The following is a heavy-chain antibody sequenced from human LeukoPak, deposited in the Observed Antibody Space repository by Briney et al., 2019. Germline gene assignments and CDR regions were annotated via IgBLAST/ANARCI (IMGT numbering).Heavy chain of an antibody. CDR3: ARDVGASAPDAFDI. CDR1: GFTFSTYN. CDR2: ISSSSNYI. D-gene: IGHD1-26*01. J-gene: IGHJ3*02. Sequence: PGGSLRLSCAASGFTFSTYNMNWVRQAPGKGLEWASSISSSSNYIYYADSVKGRFTISRDNAKNSPYLQMNSLRAEDTDVYYCARDVGASAPDAFDIWGQGTMVTVSS. V-gene: IGHV3-21*01.